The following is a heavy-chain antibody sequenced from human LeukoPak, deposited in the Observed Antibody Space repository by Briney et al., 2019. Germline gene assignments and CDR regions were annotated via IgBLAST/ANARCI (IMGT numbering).Heavy chain of an antibody. V-gene: IGHV3-64*04. Sequence: PGGSLRLSCSASGFTFSSYAMHWVRQAPGKGLEYVSAISSNGGSTYYADSVKGRFTISRDNSKNTLYLQMNSLRAEDTAVYYCASYDSSGYYHYFDYWGQGTLVTVSS. CDR2: ISSNGGST. J-gene: IGHJ4*02. CDR3: ASYDSSGYYHYFDY. CDR1: GFTFSSYA. D-gene: IGHD3-22*01.